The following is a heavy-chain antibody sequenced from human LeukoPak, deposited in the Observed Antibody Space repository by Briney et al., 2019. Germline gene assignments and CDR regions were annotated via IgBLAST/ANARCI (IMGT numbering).Heavy chain of an antibody. D-gene: IGHD5-18*01. J-gene: IGHJ6*02. CDR3: ARDRGPGYSYGYYYYGMDV. CDR1: GYTFTSYY. V-gene: IGHV1-46*01. Sequence: ASVKVSCKASGYTFTSYYMHWLRQAPGQGLEWMGIINPSGGSTSYAQKFQGRVTMTRDTPTSTVYMELSSLRSEDTAVYYCARDRGPGYSYGYYYYGMDVWGQGTTVTVSS. CDR2: INPSGGST.